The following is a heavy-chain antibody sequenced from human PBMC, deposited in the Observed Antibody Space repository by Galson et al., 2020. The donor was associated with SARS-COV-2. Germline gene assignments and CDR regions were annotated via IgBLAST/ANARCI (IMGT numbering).Heavy chain of an antibody. CDR3: MKPHRTVYGEWY. CDR2: IGASDGTT. D-gene: IGHD2-8*01. CDR1: GFRFGTYV. Sequence: GGSLRLSCAASGFRFGTYVMSWVRQAPGKGFEWVSSIGASDGTTEYADSVKGSFTISRYNAKYTLYLQMNSLRAEDTATSYCMKPHRTVYGEWYWGQGNLVTVSS. V-gene: IGHV3-23*01. J-gene: IGHJ4*02.